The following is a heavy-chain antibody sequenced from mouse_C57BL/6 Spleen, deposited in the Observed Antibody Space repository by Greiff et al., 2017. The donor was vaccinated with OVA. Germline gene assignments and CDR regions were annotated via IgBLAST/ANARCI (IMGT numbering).Heavy chain of an antibody. CDR3: VYYDGGFFDY. J-gene: IGHJ2*01. CDR2: IDPSDSYT. D-gene: IGHD1-1*01. V-gene: IGHV1-50*01. Sequence: QVQLQQPGAELVKPGASVKLSCKASGYTFTSYWMQWVKQRPGQGLEWIGEIDPSDSYTNYNQKFKGKATLTVDTSSSTAYMQLSSLTSEDSAVYYCVYYDGGFFDYWGQGTTRTVSS. CDR1: GYTFTSYW.